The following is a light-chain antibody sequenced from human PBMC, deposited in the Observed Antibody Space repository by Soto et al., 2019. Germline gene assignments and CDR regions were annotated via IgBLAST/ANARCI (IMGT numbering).Light chain of an antibody. V-gene: IGLV2-14*01. J-gene: IGLJ1*01. CDR3: SSFTGSSTLAYV. CDR1: SSDVGGYNY. Sequence: QSVLTQPPAVSGSPGQSITISCTGISSDVGGYNYVSWYQQHPDKAPKLMIYEVSNRPSGVSGRFSGSKSGNTASLTISGLQAEDEADYYCSSFTGSSTLAYVFGTGTKVTVL. CDR2: EVS.